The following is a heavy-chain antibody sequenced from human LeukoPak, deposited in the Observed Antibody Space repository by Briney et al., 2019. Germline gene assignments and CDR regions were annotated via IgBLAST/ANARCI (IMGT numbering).Heavy chain of an antibody. D-gene: IGHD2-2*01. Sequence: PSETLSLTCAVYGGSFSGYYWSWIRQPPGKGLEWIGEINHSGSTNHNPSLKSRVTISVDTSKDQFSLKLSSVTAADTAVYYCARESSTSCDYWGQGTLVTVSS. CDR1: GGSFSGYY. CDR2: INHSGST. J-gene: IGHJ4*02. V-gene: IGHV4-34*01. CDR3: ARESSTSCDY.